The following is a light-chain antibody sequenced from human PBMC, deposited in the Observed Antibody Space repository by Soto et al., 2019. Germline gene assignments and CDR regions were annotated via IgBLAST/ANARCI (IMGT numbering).Light chain of an antibody. J-gene: IGKJ1*01. CDR1: QSVSSN. CDR2: GSS. V-gene: IGKV3-15*01. Sequence: EIVMTQSPATLSVSPGERATLSCRASQSVSSNLAWYQQKPGQAPRLLMYGSSTRATGIPDRFSGSGSGTEFTLTISSLQSADLAVYYCQQHNNGLPWTGGRGTKVEIK. CDR3: QQHNNGLPWT.